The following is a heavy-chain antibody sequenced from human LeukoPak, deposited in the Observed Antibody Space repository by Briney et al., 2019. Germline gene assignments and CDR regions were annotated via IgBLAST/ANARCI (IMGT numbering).Heavy chain of an antibody. J-gene: IGHJ4*02. CDR2: IKSKPDGGTT. V-gene: IGHV3-15*01. CDR3: TSAPARDHGDNVH. D-gene: IGHD4-17*01. Sequence: GGSLRLACAASGFTFSNAWMSWVRQAPGKVVEWVGRIKSKPDGGTTDYAAPVKGRFTISRDDSKNTLFLQMNSLKTEDTAVYSCTSAPARDHGDNVHWGQGTLVTVSS. CDR1: GFTFSNAW.